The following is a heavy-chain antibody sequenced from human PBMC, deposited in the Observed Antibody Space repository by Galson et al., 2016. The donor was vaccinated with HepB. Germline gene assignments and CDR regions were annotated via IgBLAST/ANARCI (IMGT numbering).Heavy chain of an antibody. CDR3: ARAVSWDYGDYAGY. D-gene: IGHD4-17*01. CDR2: ISSSSSYI. J-gene: IGHJ4*02. Sequence: SLRLSCAASGFTFSSYSMNWVRQAPGKGLEWVSYISSSSSYIYYADSVKGLFTISRDNAKKSLYLQMNSLRAEDTAVYYCARAVSWDYGDYAGYWGQGTLVTVSS. V-gene: IGHV3-21*01. CDR1: GFTFSSYS.